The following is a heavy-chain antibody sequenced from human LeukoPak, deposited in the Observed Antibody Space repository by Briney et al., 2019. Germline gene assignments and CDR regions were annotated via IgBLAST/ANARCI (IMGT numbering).Heavy chain of an antibody. CDR1: GFTFHTYE. Sequence: SGGSLRPSYGAPGFTFHTYEVNSVRQAPGKGLEWLSYISTSGITIYYADSVKGRFTITRDNAKKSLYLQMNTLRPQGMAVRHCAGDDCSGSSCYPSVYWGQGTLVTVSS. V-gene: IGHV3-48*03. D-gene: IGHD2-15*01. CDR2: ISTSGITI. CDR3: AGDDCSGSSCYPSVY. J-gene: IGHJ4*02.